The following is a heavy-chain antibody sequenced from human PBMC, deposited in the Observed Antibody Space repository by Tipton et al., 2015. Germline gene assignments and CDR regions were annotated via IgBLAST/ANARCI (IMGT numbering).Heavy chain of an antibody. Sequence: TLSLTCTVSGGSVSSGTYYWSWIRQPPGKGLEWIGYIYYSGSTNYNPSLKSRVTISVDTSKNQFSLKLRSVTAVDTAVYYCARARGRHGGLFDSWGQGILVTVSS. D-gene: IGHD4-23*01. CDR3: ARARGRHGGLFDS. CDR2: IYYSGST. CDR1: GGSVSSGTYY. J-gene: IGHJ4*02. V-gene: IGHV4-61*01.